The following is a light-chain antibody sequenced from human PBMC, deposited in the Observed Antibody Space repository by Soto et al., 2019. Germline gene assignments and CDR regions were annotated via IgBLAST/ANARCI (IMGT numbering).Light chain of an antibody. V-gene: IGKV1-39*01. J-gene: IGKJ1*01. CDR3: KQTYTAPRT. Sequence: DIQMTQSPSSLSASVGDRVTITCRASQSITICLNWYQQQPGKAPRLLIYGASTLQTGVPSRFSGSGSMTDFTLTISDLQPEDFATYYCKQTYTAPRTFGQGTKVDI. CDR2: GAS. CDR1: QSITIC.